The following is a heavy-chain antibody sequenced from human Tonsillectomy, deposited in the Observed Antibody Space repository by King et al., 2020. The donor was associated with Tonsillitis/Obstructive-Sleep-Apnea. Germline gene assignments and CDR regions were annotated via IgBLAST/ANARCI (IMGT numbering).Heavy chain of an antibody. Sequence: TLKESGPTLVKPTQTLTLTCTFSGFSLSTSGVGVGWIRQPPGEALEWLALIYWDDDKRYSPSLKSRLTITKDTSKTQVVLTMTNMDPVDTATYYCATQSNSIFGHTGGIFDYRGQGTRVSVSS. CDR3: ATQSNSIFGHTGGIFDY. V-gene: IGHV2-5*02. CDR1: GFSLSTSGVG. J-gene: IGHJ4*02. CDR2: IYWDDDK. D-gene: IGHD2-8*02.